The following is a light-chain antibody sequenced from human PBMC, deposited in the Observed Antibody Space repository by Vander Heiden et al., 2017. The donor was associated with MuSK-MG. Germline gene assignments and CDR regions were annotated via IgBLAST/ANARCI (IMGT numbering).Light chain of an antibody. V-gene: IGKV3-15*01. Sequence: VMTQSPATLSVSPGERATLSCRASQSVSSNLAWYQQKPGQAPRLLIYGASTRATGIPARFSGSGSGTEFTLTISSRQSEDFAVYYCQQYNNWPPYTFGQGTKLEIK. CDR2: GAS. CDR3: QQYNNWPPYT. CDR1: QSVSSN. J-gene: IGKJ2*01.